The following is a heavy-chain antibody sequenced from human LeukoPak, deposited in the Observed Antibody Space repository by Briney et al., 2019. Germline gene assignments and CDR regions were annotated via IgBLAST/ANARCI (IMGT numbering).Heavy chain of an antibody. J-gene: IGHJ2*01. V-gene: IGHV1-2*02. CDR1: GYTFTAYY. D-gene: IGHD7-27*01. Sequence: ASVKVSCKASGYTFTAYYIHWVRQAPGQGLEWMGWISPNSGGTDYAQRFQGRVTMTRDTSISTTYVELSSLTSDDTAVYYCAIQPWGSGNNWYFDLWGRGTLVTVSS. CDR3: AIQPWGSGNNWYFDL. CDR2: ISPNSGGT.